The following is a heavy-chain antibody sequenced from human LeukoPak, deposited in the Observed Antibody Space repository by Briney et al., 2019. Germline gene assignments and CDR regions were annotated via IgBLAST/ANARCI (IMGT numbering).Heavy chain of an antibody. CDR3: ARLVLNYYYYMDV. V-gene: IGHV4-61*02. CDR1: GGSISSGSYY. CDR2: IYTSGST. Sequence: SETLSLTCTVSGGSISSGSYYWSWIRQPAGKGLEWIGRIYTSGSTNYNPSLKSRVTISVGTSKNQFSLKLSSVTAADTAVYYCARLVLNYYYYMDVWGKGTTVTVSS. J-gene: IGHJ6*03. D-gene: IGHD6-13*01.